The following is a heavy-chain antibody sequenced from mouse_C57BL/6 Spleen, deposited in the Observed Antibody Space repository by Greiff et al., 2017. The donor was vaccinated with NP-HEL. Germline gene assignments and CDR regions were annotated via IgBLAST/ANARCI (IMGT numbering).Heavy chain of an antibody. J-gene: IGHJ4*01. CDR2: ISDGGSYT. CDR3: ARELHYAMDC. CDR1: GFTFSSYA. Sequence: DVKLVESGGGLVKPGGSLKLSCAASGFTFSSYAMSWVRQTPEKRLEWVATISDGGSYTYYPDNVKGRFTISRDNAKNNLYLQMSHLKSEDTAMYYCARELHYAMDCWGQGTSVTVSS. V-gene: IGHV5-4*01.